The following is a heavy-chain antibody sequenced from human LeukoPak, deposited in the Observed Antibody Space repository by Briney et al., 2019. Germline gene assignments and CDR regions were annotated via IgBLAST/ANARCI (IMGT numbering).Heavy chain of an antibody. CDR3: ARAIWFGEGHDY. CDR1: GGSISSGSYY. J-gene: IGHJ4*02. CDR2: IYTSGST. Sequence: SETLSLTCTVSGGSISSGSYYWSWIRQPAGKGLEWIGRIYTSGSTNYNPSLKSRVTISVDPSKNQLSLKLSSVTAADTAVYYCARAIWFGEGHDYWGQGSLVTVSS. D-gene: IGHD3-10*01. V-gene: IGHV4-61*02.